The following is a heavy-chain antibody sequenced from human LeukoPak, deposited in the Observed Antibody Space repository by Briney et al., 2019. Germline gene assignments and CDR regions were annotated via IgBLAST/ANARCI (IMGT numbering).Heavy chain of an antibody. CDR2: ISSSSSSI. Sequence: GGSLRLSCAASGFTFSRHTMNWVRQAPGKGLEWVSYISSSSSSIYYADSVKGRFTISRDNAKNSLYLQMNSLRADDTAVYYCGRDSIGASFGSIFDIWGQGTMVTVSS. J-gene: IGHJ3*02. D-gene: IGHD3-10*01. CDR3: GRDSIGASFGSIFDI. CDR1: GFTFSRHT. V-gene: IGHV3-48*01.